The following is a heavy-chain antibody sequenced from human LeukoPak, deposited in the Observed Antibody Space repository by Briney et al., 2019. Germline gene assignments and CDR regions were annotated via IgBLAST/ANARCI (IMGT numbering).Heavy chain of an antibody. CDR1: GGSISSGSYY. CDR2: IYTSGST. Sequence: SETLSLTCTVSGGSISSGSYYWSWIRQPAGKGLEWIGRIYTSGSTNYNPSLKSRVTISVDTSKDQFSLKLSSVTAADTAVYFCARDYDSSDADAFDIWGQGTMVTVSS. V-gene: IGHV4-61*02. J-gene: IGHJ3*02. D-gene: IGHD3-22*01. CDR3: ARDYDSSDADAFDI.